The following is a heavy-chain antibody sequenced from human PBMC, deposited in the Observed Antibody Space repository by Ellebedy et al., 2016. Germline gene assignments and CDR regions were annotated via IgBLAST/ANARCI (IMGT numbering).Heavy chain of an antibody. D-gene: IGHD6-25*01. CDR3: VRGLRLIDY. CDR2: VRASGEET. Sequence: GGSLRLXCATSGFIFTNYGMHWVRQAPGKGLEWVSSVRASGEETFYSDSVKGRFTVSRDNSKNMLSLQMNSLRAEDTAVYYCVRGLRLIDYWGQGTLVTVSS. CDR1: GFIFTNYG. V-gene: IGHV3-23*01. J-gene: IGHJ4*02.